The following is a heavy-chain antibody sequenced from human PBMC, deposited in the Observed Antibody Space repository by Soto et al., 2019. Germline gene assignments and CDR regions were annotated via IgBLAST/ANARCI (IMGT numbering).Heavy chain of an antibody. Sequence: QVQLVQSGAEVKKPGASVKVSCKASGYTFTSYGISWVRQATGQGLEWMGWFSAYNGNTNYAQKLQGRVTMTTDTATSTAYREMRSLRSDDTAVYYCARVEGSGYLDYWGQGTMVTVSS. CDR1: GYTFTSYG. CDR2: FSAYNGNT. CDR3: ARVEGSGYLDY. D-gene: IGHD3-10*01. J-gene: IGHJ4*02. V-gene: IGHV1-18*04.